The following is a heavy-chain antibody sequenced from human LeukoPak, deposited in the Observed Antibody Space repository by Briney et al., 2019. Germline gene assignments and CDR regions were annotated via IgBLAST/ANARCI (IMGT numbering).Heavy chain of an antibody. CDR1: GGSFSGYY. V-gene: IGHV4-34*01. Sequence: SETLSLTCAVYGGSFSGYYWSWIRQPPGKGLEWIGGINHSGSTNYNPSLKSRVTISVDTSKNQFSLKLSSVTAADTAVYYCARGPRIAVAGNYWYFDLWGRGTLVTVSS. J-gene: IGHJ2*01. D-gene: IGHD6-19*01. CDR2: INHSGST. CDR3: ARGPRIAVAGNYWYFDL.